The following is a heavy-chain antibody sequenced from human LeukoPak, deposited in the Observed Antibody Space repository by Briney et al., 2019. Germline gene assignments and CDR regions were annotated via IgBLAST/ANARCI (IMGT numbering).Heavy chain of an antibody. J-gene: IGHJ5*02. CDR3: ARVIPRFGEAKNWCDP. Sequence: SETLSLTCTVSGGSISSGGYYWSWIRQHPGKGLEWIGYIYYSGSTYYNPSLKSRVTISVYTSKNQFSLKLSSVSAADTAVYYCARVIPRFGEAKNWCDPWGQGTLVTVSS. CDR2: IYYSGST. D-gene: IGHD3-10*01. CDR1: GGSISSGGYY. V-gene: IGHV4-31*03.